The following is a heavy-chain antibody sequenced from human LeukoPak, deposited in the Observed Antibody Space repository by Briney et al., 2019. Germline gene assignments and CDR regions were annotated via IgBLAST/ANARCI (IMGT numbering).Heavy chain of an antibody. Sequence: PSETLSLTCAVYDESFSGYYWTWIRQPPGRGLEWIGEINHSGSVNYNPSLKSRVTISVDTSKNHFSLKLTSVTAADTAVYYCAASITIFGVVINNWFDPWGQGTLVTVSS. CDR2: INHSGSV. V-gene: IGHV4-34*01. J-gene: IGHJ5*02. CDR3: AASITIFGVVINNWFDP. CDR1: DESFSGYY. D-gene: IGHD3-3*01.